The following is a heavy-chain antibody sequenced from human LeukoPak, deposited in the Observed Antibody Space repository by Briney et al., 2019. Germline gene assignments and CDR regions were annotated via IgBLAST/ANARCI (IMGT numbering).Heavy chain of an antibody. V-gene: IGHV3-21*01. CDR1: GFTFNTYN. CDR2: ITSSSSYI. J-gene: IGHJ3*02. Sequence: PGGSLRLSCAASGFTFNTYNMNWVRQAPGQGLEWVSSITSSSSYIYYADSVKGRFTISRENAKNSLSLQMNSLRAEDTAVYYCATASGAFDIWGQGTMVTVSS. CDR3: ATASGAFDI. D-gene: IGHD1-1*01.